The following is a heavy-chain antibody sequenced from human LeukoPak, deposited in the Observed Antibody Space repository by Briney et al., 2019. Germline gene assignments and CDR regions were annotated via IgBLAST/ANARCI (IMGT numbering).Heavy chain of an antibody. J-gene: IGHJ4*02. Sequence: ASVKVSCKASGGTFSSYAISWVRQAPGQGLEWMGGIIPIFGTANYAQKFQGRVTITADESTSTAYMELSSLRSEDTAVYYCARDRCGGDCSFDYWGQGTLVTVSS. CDR2: IIPIFGTA. CDR3: ARDRCGGDCSFDY. V-gene: IGHV1-69*13. D-gene: IGHD2-21*02. CDR1: GGTFSSYA.